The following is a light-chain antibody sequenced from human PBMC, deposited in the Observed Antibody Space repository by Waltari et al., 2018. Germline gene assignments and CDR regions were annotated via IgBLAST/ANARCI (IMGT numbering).Light chain of an antibody. J-gene: IGKJ1*01. CDR2: GVS. V-gene: IGKV3-15*01. CDR1: QSVNDN. CDR3: QHYNKWPPWT. Sequence: EVVMTQSPATLSVSPGESVTLSCRASQSVNDNLAWYQQKVGQAPRLLIYGVSSRATGIPARFSGTASGTDFTLTITSLQAEDFAVYYCQHYNKWPPWTFGQGTKVEFK.